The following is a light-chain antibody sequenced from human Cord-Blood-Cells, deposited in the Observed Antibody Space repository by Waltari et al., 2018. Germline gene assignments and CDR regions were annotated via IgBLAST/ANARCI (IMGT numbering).Light chain of an antibody. CDR2: AAS. Sequence: DIQMTQSPSSLSASVGDRVPITCRASQSISSYLNWYQQKPGKAPKLLIYAASSLQSGVPSRFSVSGSGTDFTLTISSLQPEDFATYYCQQSYSTPYTFGQGTKLEIK. CDR1: QSISSY. V-gene: IGKV1-39*01. J-gene: IGKJ2*01. CDR3: QQSYSTPYT.